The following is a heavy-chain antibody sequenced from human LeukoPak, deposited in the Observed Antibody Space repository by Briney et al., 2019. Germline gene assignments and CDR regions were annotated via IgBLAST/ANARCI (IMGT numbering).Heavy chain of an antibody. J-gene: IGHJ6*03. Sequence: SETLSLTCAVYGGSLSGYYWSWIRQPPGKGLEWIGEINHSGSTNYNPSLKSRVTISVDTSKNQFSLKLSSVTAADTAVYYCARERLWSSGYPVPFSQYYMDVWGKGTTVTVSS. CDR1: GGSLSGYY. CDR2: INHSGST. D-gene: IGHD3-22*01. V-gene: IGHV4-34*01. CDR3: ARERLWSSGYPVPFSQYYMDV.